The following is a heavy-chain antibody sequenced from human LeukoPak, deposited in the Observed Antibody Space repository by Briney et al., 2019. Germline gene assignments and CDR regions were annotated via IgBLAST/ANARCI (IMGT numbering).Heavy chain of an antibody. CDR2: ISGSGGST. CDR3: AKVVVGAPLYYGMDV. J-gene: IGHJ6*02. V-gene: IGHV3-23*01. D-gene: IGHD1-26*01. Sequence: PGGSLRLSCAASGFTFSSYAMGWVRQAPGKGLEWVSAISGSGGSTYYADSVKGRFTISRDNSKNTLYLQMNSLRAEDTAVYYCAKVVVGAPLYYGMDVWGQGTTVTVSS. CDR1: GFTFSSYA.